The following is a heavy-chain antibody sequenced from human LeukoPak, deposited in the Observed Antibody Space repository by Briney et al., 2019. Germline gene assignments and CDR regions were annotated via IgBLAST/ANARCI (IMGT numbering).Heavy chain of an antibody. CDR3: AKDGRRDGYNWADY. D-gene: IGHD5-24*01. CDR1: GFTFDDYA. J-gene: IGHJ4*02. V-gene: IGHV3-43D*03. CDR2: ISWGGGST. Sequence: GGSLRLSCAASGFTFDDYAMHWVRQAPGKGLEWVSLISWGGGSTYYADSVKGRFTISRDNSKNSPYLQMNSLRAEDTALYYCAKDGRRDGYNWADYWGQGTLVTVSS.